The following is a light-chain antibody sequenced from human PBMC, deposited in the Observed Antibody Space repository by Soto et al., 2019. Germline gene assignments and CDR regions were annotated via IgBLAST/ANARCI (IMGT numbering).Light chain of an antibody. Sequence: PGEGATLSCRASQSVRSGSLAWYQQKPGQAPRLLIYGASSRATDIPDRFSGSGYGTDFILTISSLQSEDFAVYYCQEYIQWPPGMFGPGTTVDIK. J-gene: IGKJ1*01. V-gene: IGKV3D-15*01. CDR2: GAS. CDR3: QEYIQWPPGM. CDR1: QSVRSG.